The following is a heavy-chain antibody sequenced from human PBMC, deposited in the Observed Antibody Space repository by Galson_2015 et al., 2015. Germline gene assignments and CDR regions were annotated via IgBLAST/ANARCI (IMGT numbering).Heavy chain of an antibody. V-gene: IGHV1-8*01. CDR3: VRNVAATGDFDY. Sequence: SVKVSCKASGYTFTSYDINWVRQATGQGLEWMGWMNPNSGNTGYAQKFQGRVTMTRSTSIGTAYMELSSLKSEDTAVYYCVRNVAATGDFDYWGRGTLVTVSS. D-gene: IGHD5-12*01. J-gene: IGHJ4*02. CDR1: GYTFTSYD. CDR2: MNPNSGNT.